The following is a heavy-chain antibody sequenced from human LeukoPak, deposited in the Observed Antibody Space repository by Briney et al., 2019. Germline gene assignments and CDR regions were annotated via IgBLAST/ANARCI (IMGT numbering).Heavy chain of an antibody. J-gene: IGHJ4*02. CDR2: IYYSGST. V-gene: IGHV4-59*12. CDR3: ARGRGYSSWYYFDY. CDR1: GGSISSYY. D-gene: IGHD5-18*01. Sequence: SETLSLTCTVSGGSISSYYWSWIRQPPGKGLEWIGYIYYSGSTNYNPSLKSRVTISVDTSKNQFSLKLSSVTAADTAVYYCARGRGYSSWYYFDYWGQGTLVPVSS.